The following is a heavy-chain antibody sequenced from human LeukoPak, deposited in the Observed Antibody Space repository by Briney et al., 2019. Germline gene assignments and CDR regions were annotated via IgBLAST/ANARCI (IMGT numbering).Heavy chain of an antibody. CDR1: GFTFSNAW. D-gene: IGHD2-21*02. J-gene: IGHJ4*02. CDR2: IKSKTDGGTT. CDR3: TTDPGSYCGADCPPIDY. V-gene: IGHV3-15*01. Sequence: PGGSLRLSCAASGFTFSNAWMSWVRQAPGKGLEWVGRIKSKTDGGTTDYAAAVKGSFTISRDDSKNTLYLQMNSLKTEDPAVYYSTTDPGSYCGADCPPIDYWGQGPLVTVSS.